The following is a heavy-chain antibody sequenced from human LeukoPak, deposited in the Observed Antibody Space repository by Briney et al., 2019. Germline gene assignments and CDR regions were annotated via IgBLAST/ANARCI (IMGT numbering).Heavy chain of an antibody. CDR1: GGSISSYY. CDR3: ARHPGIQTAFDY. D-gene: IGHD2-2*02. Sequence: SETLSLTCTVSGGSISSYYWSWIRKPPGKGLEWIGYIYYSGSTNYNPSLKSRVTISVDTSKNQFSLKLGSVTAADTAVYYCARHPGIQTAFDYWGQGTLVTVSS. V-gene: IGHV4-59*08. J-gene: IGHJ4*02. CDR2: IYYSGST.